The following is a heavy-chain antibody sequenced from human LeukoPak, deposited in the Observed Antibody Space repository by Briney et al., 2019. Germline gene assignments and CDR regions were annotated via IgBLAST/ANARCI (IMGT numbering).Heavy chain of an antibody. V-gene: IGHV3-7*01. Sequence: GGSLRLSCAAFGFTFSNHWMSWVRQAPGKGLEWVANIKQDGSEKHYVDSVKGRFTISRDNAKNSLYLQMNSLTAEDTAVYYCARGYCSSSTSCYTEWGFFDYWGQGTLVTVSS. D-gene: IGHD2-2*02. CDR3: ARGYCSSSTSCYTEWGFFDY. CDR2: IKQDGSEK. CDR1: GFTFSNHW. J-gene: IGHJ4*02.